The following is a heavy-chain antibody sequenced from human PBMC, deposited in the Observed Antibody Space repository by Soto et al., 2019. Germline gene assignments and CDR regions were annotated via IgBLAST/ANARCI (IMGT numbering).Heavy chain of an antibody. CDR2: IYYSGST. CDR1: GGSISSGGYS. J-gene: IGHJ3*02. D-gene: IGHD2-15*01. V-gene: IGHV4-31*03. Sequence: QVQLQESGPGLVKPSQTLSLTCTVSGGSISSGGYSWTWIRQHPGKGLEWIGYIYYSGSTYYKPSLKSRLTITVDTSKNHLSLKLSSVTAADAAVDYGAGASTWYPGAFDIWGKGTTVNVSS. CDR3: AGASTWYPGAFDI.